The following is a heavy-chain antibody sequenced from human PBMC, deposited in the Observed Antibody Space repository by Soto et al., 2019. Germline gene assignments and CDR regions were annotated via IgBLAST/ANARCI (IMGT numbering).Heavy chain of an antibody. V-gene: IGHV1-18*04. CDR2: ISAYNGNT. CDR3: ARDHCSSTSCYPSRYYYYGMDL. D-gene: IGHD2-2*01. CDR1: GYTFTSYG. Sequence: ASVKVSCKASGYTFTSYGISWVRQAPGQGLEWMGWISAYNGNTNYAQKLQGRVTMTTDTSTSTAYMELRSLRSDDTAVYYCARDHCSSTSCYPSRYYYYGMDLWGQGTTVTVSS. J-gene: IGHJ6*02.